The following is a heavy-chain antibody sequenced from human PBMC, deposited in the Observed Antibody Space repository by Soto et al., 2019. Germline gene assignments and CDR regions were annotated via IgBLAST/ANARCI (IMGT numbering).Heavy chain of an antibody. D-gene: IGHD3-10*01. J-gene: IGHJ6*02. CDR1: GGTFSSYT. V-gene: IGHV1-69*02. CDR2: IIPILGIA. Sequence: QVQLVQSGAEVKKPGSSVKVSCKASGGTFSSYTISWVRQAPGQGLEWMGRIIPILGIANYAQKFQGRGTITADKSTRTAYMELSSLRSEDTAVYYCASLMSSGYYYGMDVWGQGTTVTVSS. CDR3: ASLMSSGYYYGMDV.